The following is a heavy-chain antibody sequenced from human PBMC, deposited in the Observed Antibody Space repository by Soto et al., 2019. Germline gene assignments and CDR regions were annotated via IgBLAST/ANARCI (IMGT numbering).Heavy chain of an antibody. J-gene: IGHJ3*02. D-gene: IGHD3-3*01. Sequence: ASVKVSCKASGYTFTSYGISWVRQAPGQGLEWMGWISAYNGNTNYAQKLQGRVTMTTDTSTSTAYMELRSLRSDDTAVYYCARGVTIFGVVLDAFDIWGQGTMVTVSS. CDR1: GYTFTSYG. CDR2: ISAYNGNT. V-gene: IGHV1-18*01. CDR3: ARGVTIFGVVLDAFDI.